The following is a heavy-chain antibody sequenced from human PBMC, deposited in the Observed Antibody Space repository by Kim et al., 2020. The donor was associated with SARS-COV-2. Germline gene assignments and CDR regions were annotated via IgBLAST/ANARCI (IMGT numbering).Heavy chain of an antibody. J-gene: IGHJ4*02. CDR1: GFTFSCYT. Sequence: GGSLRLSCAASGFTFSCYTMNWVRQAPGKGLEWVSSISSSSSYIYYADSVKGRFTISRDNAKNSLYLQMNSLRAEDTAVYYCARATSIAARPGYFDYWGQGTLVTVSS. V-gene: IGHV3-21*01. D-gene: IGHD6-6*01. CDR2: ISSSSSYI. CDR3: ARATSIAARPGYFDY.